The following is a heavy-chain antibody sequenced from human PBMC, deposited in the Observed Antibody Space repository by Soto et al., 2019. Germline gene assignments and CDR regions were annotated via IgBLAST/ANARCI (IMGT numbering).Heavy chain of an antibody. CDR3: VKVSTFYDILTGYYSTNFFDP. V-gene: IGHV3-64D*06. CDR1: GFTFSEYS. J-gene: IGHJ5*02. D-gene: IGHD3-9*01. Sequence: GGSLRLSCSASGFTFSEYSMHWVRQAPGKGLQYVSTISSDGDITYYADSVKGRFTISRDNSKNTSYLQMNSLRPEDTAVYYCVKVSTFYDILTGYYSTNFFDPWGQGTLVTVSS. CDR2: ISSDGDIT.